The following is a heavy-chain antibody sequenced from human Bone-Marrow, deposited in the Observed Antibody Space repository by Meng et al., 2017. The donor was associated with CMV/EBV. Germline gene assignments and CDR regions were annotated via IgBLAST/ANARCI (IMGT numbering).Heavy chain of an antibody. D-gene: IGHD1-26*01. Sequence: YKPSLKSRVTRPVDTSRNQFSLKRSSVTAADTAVYYCARGGGSSGDDAFDIWGQGTMVTVSS. V-gene: IGHV4-34*01. CDR3: ARGGGSSGDDAFDI. J-gene: IGHJ3*02.